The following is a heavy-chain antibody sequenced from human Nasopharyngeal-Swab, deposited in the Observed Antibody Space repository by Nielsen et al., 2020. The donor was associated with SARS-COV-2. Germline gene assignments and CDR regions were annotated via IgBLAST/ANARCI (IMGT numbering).Heavy chain of an antibody. CDR3: ARQEYLNWFDP. Sequence: SDTLTLTCTVSGGSISSSSYYWGWIRQPPGKGLERIGSIYYSGSTYYNPSLKSRVTIYVDTSKNQFSLRLSSVTAADTAVYYCARQEYLNWFDPWGQGTLVTVSS. J-gene: IGHJ5*02. CDR1: GGSISSSSYY. V-gene: IGHV4-39*01. D-gene: IGHD6-6*01. CDR2: IYYSGST.